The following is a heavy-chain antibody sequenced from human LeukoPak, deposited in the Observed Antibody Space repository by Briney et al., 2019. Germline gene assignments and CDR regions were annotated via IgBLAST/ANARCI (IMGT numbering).Heavy chain of an antibody. CDR3: ARDSDTETGWYYYGMDV. J-gene: IGHJ6*02. Sequence: PGGSLRLSCAASGFTFSSYWMYWVRQAPGKGLEWVSVIYSGGSTYYADSVKGRFTISRDNSKNTVYLQMNSLRAEDTAVYYCARDSDTETGWYYYGMDVWGQGTTVTVSS. CDR1: GFTFSSYW. CDR2: IYSGGST. D-gene: IGHD2-8*02. V-gene: IGHV3-53*01.